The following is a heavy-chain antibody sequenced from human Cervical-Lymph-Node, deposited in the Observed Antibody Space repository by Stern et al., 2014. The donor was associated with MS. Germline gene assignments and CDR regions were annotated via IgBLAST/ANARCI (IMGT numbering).Heavy chain of an antibody. CDR1: GFNFNDYY. J-gene: IGHJ4*02. Sequence: QVQLVQSGGGLVKPGGSLRLSCVVSGFNFNDYYMTWMRQAPGKVPEWLSYISGSGSDIKYADSIRGRATISRDNAKNSLYLQMNSLRAEDTAVYYCSRGPRRLDYWGQGTLVTVSS. V-gene: IGHV3-11*01. CDR3: SRGPRRLDY. CDR2: ISGSGSDI.